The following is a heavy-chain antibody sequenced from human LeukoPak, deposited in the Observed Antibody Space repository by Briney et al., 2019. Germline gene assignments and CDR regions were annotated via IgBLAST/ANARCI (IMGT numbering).Heavy chain of an antibody. J-gene: IGHJ3*01. CDR1: GYTFTNYG. CDR3: AIGQGVITWGGADVYDV. V-gene: IGHV1-18*01. CDR2: VSTYNGDT. Sequence: GASVKVSCKASGYTFTNYGINWVRQAPGQRPEWMGWVSTYNGDTKYAQKLKGRVTLTADTLTSTAYMELRTLISDDTATYYCAIGQGVITWGGADVYDVWGQGTTVIVSS. D-gene: IGHD3-16*01.